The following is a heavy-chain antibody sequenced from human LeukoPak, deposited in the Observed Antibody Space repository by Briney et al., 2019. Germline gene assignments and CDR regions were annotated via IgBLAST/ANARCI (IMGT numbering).Heavy chain of an antibody. Sequence: SXRXSXXVXGXTFXDYTMNWVRQPPGKGLEWISYISTGGDTVYYADPVKGGFTISSDNAKKSLYLQMDSLRAEDTAVYYCARGPPLFDPWGQGTLVTVSS. J-gene: IGHJ5*02. CDR1: GXTFXDYT. CDR3: ARGPPLFDP. V-gene: IGHV3-48*01. CDR2: ISTGGDTV.